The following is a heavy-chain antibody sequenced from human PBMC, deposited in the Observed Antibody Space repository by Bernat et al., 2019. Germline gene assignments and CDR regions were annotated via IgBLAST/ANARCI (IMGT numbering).Heavy chain of an antibody. CDR3: ARVKGGYCSGGSCYELDY. J-gene: IGHJ4*02. Sequence: VQLVESGGGLVKPGGSLRLSCAASGFTFSSYSMNWVRQAPGKGLEWVSSISSSSSYIYYADSVKGRFTISRDNAKNSLYLQMNSLRAEDTAVYYCARVKGGYCSGGSCYELDYWGQGTLVTVSS. CDR2: ISSSSSYI. D-gene: IGHD2-15*01. CDR1: GFTFSSYS. V-gene: IGHV3-21*01.